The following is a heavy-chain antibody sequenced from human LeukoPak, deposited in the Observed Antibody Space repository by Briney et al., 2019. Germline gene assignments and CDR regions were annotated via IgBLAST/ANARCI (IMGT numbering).Heavy chain of an antibody. D-gene: IGHD3-10*01. J-gene: IGHJ6*03. CDR3: ARAWGYDGSGSYYPDHYYMDV. CDR1: GIPAPGNI. Sequence: PGRPLRLSSAVFGIPAPGNIMTWVRKALGKGLGWVSLIYIGGSTYYADSGKGRFTISRDSSKNTLYLQMSSLRAEDTAVYYCARAWGYDGSGSYYPDHYYMDVWGKGTTVTVSS. CDR2: IYIGGST. V-gene: IGHV3-53*01.